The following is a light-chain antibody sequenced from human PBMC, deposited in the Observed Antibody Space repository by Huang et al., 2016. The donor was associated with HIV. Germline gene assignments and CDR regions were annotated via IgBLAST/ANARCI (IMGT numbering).Light chain of an antibody. CDR3: QQYNSWPRT. V-gene: IGKV3-15*01. J-gene: IGKJ1*01. CDR2: GAS. CDR1: QSVSSN. Sequence: EIVMTQSPATLSVSPGEGATLSCRASQSVSSNLAWYQQKPGQAPRLLIYGASTRATGVPVSVSGSGSGTEFSLTISSLQSEDFAVYYCQQYNSWPRTFGQGTKVEIE.